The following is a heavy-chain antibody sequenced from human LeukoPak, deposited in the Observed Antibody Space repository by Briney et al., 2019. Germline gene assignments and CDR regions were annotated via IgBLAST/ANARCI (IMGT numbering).Heavy chain of an antibody. CDR3: ARSTPDWFDP. CDR2: IYYSGSS. J-gene: IGHJ5*02. V-gene: IGHV4-31*03. CDR1: GGSISSGGYY. Sequence: SETLSLTCTVSGGSISSGGYYWSWIRQHPGKGLEWIGYIYYSGSSYYNPSLKSRVTISVDTSKNQFSLKLSSVTAADTAVYYCARSTPDWFDPWGQGTLVTVSS.